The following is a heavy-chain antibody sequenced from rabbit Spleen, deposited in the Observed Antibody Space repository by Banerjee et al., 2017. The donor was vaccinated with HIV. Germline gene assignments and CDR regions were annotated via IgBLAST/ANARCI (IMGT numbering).Heavy chain of an antibody. V-gene: IGHV1S45*01. D-gene: IGHD8-1*01. CDR2: ILTGGGNT. CDR1: GFSFSSSYW. CDR3: ARDTGSSFSSYGMDL. J-gene: IGHJ6*01. Sequence: QEQLEESGGDLVKPEGSLTLTCTASGFSFSSSYWICWVRQAPGKGLEWIGCILTGGGNTYYANWAKSRFTISKTSSTTVTLQMPSLTVADTATYFCARDTGSSFSSYGMDLWGQGTLVTVS.